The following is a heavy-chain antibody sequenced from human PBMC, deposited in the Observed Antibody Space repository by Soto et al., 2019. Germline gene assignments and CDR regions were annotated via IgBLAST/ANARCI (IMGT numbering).Heavy chain of an antibody. J-gene: IGHJ4*02. CDR1: GFSLSTSGVG. CDR3: AHRSLLLAAAGTFDY. CDR2: IYWDDDK. V-gene: IGHV2-5*02. Sequence: QITLKESGPTLVKPTQTLTLTCTFSGFSLSTSGVGVGWISQPPGKALEWLALIYWDDDKRYSPSLKSRLTITKDTSKNQVVLTMTNMDPVDTATYYCAHRSLLLAAAGTFDYWGQGTLVTVSS. D-gene: IGHD6-13*01.